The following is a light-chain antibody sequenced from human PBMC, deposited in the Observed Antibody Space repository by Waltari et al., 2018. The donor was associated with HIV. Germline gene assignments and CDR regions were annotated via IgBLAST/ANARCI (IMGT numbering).Light chain of an antibody. CDR3: SSYAGANRL. CDR1: SSDVGGYKY. V-gene: IGLV2-8*01. CDR2: EDN. Sequence: QSALTQPPSASGSPGQSVTISCTGISSDVGGYKYVSWYQHHPGKAPKLMIYEDNRRPSGVPDRFSGSKSGNTAARTSCGRQADDEADYNCSSYAGANRLFGGGTKLTVL. J-gene: IGLJ2*01.